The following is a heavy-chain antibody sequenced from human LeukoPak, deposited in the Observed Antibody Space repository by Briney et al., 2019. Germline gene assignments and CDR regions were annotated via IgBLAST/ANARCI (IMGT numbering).Heavy chain of an antibody. CDR1: GFTFDDYG. D-gene: IGHD3-9*01. J-gene: IGHJ4*02. CDR2: INWNVGIT. V-gene: IGHV3-23*01. Sequence: GGSLRLSCAASGFTFDDYGMSWVRQAPGMGLEWVSRINWNVGITYYADSVKGRFTISRDNSKNTLYLQMNSLRAEDTAVYYCAKIEGFDILTAYPLQYWGQGTLVTVSS. CDR3: AKIEGFDILTAYPLQY.